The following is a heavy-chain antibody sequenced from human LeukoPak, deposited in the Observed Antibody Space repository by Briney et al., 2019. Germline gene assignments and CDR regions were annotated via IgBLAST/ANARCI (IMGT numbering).Heavy chain of an antibody. CDR2: IYFSGST. CDR3: ACLTTADAFDI. D-gene: IGHD3-22*01. V-gene: IGHV4-59*01. Sequence: SETLSLTCTVSGGSISDYYWNWIRQPPGKGLEWVGNIYFSGSTKYSPSLKSRVSISVDTSKNQFSLKLSSVTAADTAVYYCACLTTADAFDIWGQGTMVTVSS. CDR1: GGSISDYY. J-gene: IGHJ3*02.